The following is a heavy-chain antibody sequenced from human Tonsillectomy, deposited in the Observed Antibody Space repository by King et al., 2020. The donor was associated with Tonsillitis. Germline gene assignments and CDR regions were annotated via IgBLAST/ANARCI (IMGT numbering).Heavy chain of an antibody. V-gene: IGHV1-2*02. CDR2: INPNSGGT. CDR1: GYTFIGYY. D-gene: IGHD5-12*01. J-gene: IGHJ3*02. Sequence: QLVQSGAEVKKPGASVKVSCKASGYTFIGYYMHWVRQAPGQGLEWMGWINPNSGGTNYAQKFQGRVTMTRDTSISTAYMELSRLRSDDTAVYYCASEAIVAPGPDAFDIWGQGTMVTVSS. CDR3: ASEAIVAPGPDAFDI.